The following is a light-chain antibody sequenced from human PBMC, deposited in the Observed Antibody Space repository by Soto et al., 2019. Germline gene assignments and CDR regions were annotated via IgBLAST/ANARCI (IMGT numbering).Light chain of an antibody. V-gene: IGLV2-11*01. CDR2: DVT. Sequence: QSALTQPRSVSGSPGQSVTISCTGTSSDVGVYNYVSWYQQHPGEAPKLIIYDVTKRPSGFPDRFSGSKSGYTASLTISGLQADDEADYYCCSYAGSYTLVFGGGTKLTLL. CDR1: SSDVGVYNY. J-gene: IGLJ3*02. CDR3: CSYAGSYTLV.